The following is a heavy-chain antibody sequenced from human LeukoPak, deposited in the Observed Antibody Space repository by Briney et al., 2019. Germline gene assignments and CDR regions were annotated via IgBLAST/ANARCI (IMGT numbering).Heavy chain of an antibody. CDR2: ISGSGGST. Sequence: GGSLRLSCAASGFTFSSYGMHWVRQAPGKGLEWVSAISGSGGSTYYADSVKGRFTISRDNSKNTLYLQMNSLRAEDTAVYYCAKDFLFQRLGELLSPYYFDYWGQGTLVTVSS. V-gene: IGHV3-23*01. D-gene: IGHD3-10*01. CDR3: AKDFLFQRLGELLSPYYFDY. CDR1: GFTFSSYG. J-gene: IGHJ4*02.